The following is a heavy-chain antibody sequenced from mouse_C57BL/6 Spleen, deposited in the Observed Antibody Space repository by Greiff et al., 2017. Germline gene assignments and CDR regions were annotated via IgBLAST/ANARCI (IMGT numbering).Heavy chain of an antibody. CDR1: GYTFTSYW. Sequence: QVQLQQPGAELVKPGASVKLSCKASGYTFTSYWMQWVKQRPGQGLEWIGEIDPSDSYTNYNQKFKGKATLTVDTSSSTAYMQLSSLTSEDSAVYYCARSGDVYDRAFDYWGQGTTLTVSS. V-gene: IGHV1-50*01. CDR2: IDPSDSYT. CDR3: ARSGDVYDRAFDY. J-gene: IGHJ2*01. D-gene: IGHD2-12*01.